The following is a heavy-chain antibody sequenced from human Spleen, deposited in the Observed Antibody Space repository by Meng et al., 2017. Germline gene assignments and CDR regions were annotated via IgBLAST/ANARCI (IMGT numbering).Heavy chain of an antibody. V-gene: IGHV4-34*01. CDR1: GGSFSGYY. J-gene: IGHJ4*02. D-gene: IGHD5-12*01. CDR2: INRSGST. Sequence: SETLSLTCAVYGGSFSGYYWSWIRQPPGKGLEWIGEINRSGSTNYNPSLKSRVTLSVDTSKNQFSLKLSSVTAPDTAVYYCARGASSGYESFDCWGQGTLVTVSS. CDR3: ARGASSGYESFDC.